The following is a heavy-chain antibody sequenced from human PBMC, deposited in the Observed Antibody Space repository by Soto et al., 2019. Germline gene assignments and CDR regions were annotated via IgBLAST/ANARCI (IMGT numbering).Heavy chain of an antibody. CDR1: GGTLSNLA. V-gene: IGHV1-69*06. CDR3: PTGWTVDDYGLPNGV. J-gene: IGHJ1*01. CDR2: IIPFYGTT. D-gene: IGHD4-17*01. Sequence: QVQLVQSGAEVKKPGSSVKVSCRASGGTLSNLAISWVRQAPGQGLEWMGGIIPFYGTTSYGEKFQGRVTITADKSTSAAYVEVNSLGSEDTAVYYCPTGWTVDDYGLPNGVWGQGTQVTVSS.